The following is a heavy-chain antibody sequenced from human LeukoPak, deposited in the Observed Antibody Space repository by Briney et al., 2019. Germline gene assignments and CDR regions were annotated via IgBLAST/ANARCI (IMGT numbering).Heavy chain of an antibody. V-gene: IGHV3-23*01. CDR1: GFTFSSYA. Sequence: AGGSLRLSCAASGFTFSSYAMNWVRQAPGKGLKWVSGISESGAITHYADSVKGRFTISRDNSKTTVFLQMNSLRAEDTAVYYCAVSVRFERVWHYFNNWGQGTQVTVSS. J-gene: IGHJ4*02. CDR3: AVSVRFERVWHYFNN. D-gene: IGHD3-9*01. CDR2: ISESGAIT.